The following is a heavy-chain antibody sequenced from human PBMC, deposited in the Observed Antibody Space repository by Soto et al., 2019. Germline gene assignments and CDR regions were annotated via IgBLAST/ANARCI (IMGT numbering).Heavy chain of an antibody. CDR3: ARDPRYCSGGSCYSPPDYYGMDV. Sequence: QVQLVQSGAEVKKPGSSVKVSCTASGGTFSSYAISWVRQAPGQGLEWMGGIIPIFGTANYAQKFQGRVTITADKSTSTAYMELSSLRSEDTAVYYCARDPRYCSGGSCYSPPDYYGMDVWGQGTTVTVSS. CDR2: IIPIFGTA. V-gene: IGHV1-69*06. D-gene: IGHD2-15*01. J-gene: IGHJ6*02. CDR1: GGTFSSYA.